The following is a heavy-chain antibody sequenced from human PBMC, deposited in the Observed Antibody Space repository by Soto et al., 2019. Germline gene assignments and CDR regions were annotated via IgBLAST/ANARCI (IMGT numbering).Heavy chain of an antibody. CDR3: ASQLRYSSSWGAFDI. D-gene: IGHD6-13*01. CDR1: GYSFTSYW. Sequence: GESLKISCKGSGYSFTSYWIGWVRQMPGKGLEWMGIIYPGDSDTRYSPSFQGQVTISADKSINTAYLQWSSLKASDTAMYYCASQLRYSSSWGAFDIWGQGTMVTVSS. V-gene: IGHV5-51*01. J-gene: IGHJ3*02. CDR2: IYPGDSDT.